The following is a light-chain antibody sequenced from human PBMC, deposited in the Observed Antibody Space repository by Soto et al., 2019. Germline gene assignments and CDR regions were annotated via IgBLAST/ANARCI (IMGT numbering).Light chain of an antibody. Sequence: DIVMTQSPDSLAVSLGERATINCKSSQSVLYSSNNKNYLAWYQQKPGQPPKLLIYWASTRESGVPERFSGSGSGTDFTLTISSLQAEDVAVYYCQQHYNTPFTFGPGTRVDIK. CDR1: QSVLYSSNNKNY. CDR2: WAS. CDR3: QQHYNTPFT. J-gene: IGKJ3*01. V-gene: IGKV4-1*01.